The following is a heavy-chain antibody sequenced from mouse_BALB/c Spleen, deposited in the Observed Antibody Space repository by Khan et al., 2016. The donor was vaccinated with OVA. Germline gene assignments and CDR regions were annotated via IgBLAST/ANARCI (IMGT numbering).Heavy chain of an antibody. V-gene: IGHV1-7*01. CDR1: GYTFTSYW. CDR2: INPTSGYT. J-gene: IGHJ2*01. Sequence: QVQLQQSGAELAKPGASVKMSCKASGYTFTSYWMHWIKQRPGQGLEWIRYINPTSGYTDYNQKFKDKATLTADKSSSTAYMQLSSLTSDYSAVYYCARDRIDYWGQGTALTVSS. CDR3: ARDRIDY.